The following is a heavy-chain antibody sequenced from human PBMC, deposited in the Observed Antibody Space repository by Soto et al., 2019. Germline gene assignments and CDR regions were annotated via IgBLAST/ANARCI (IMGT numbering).Heavy chain of an antibody. J-gene: IGHJ4*02. V-gene: IGHV3-23*01. CDR2: VSGGGGGT. Sequence: GGSLRLSCAASGFTFNTYGMTWVRQAPGKGLDWVSTVSGGGGGTYYADSVKGRFTISRVNSKNTMYLQMSNLRAEDTAVYFCARIGPYCGGDCYPDFDFWGLGTPVTVSS. CDR3: ARIGPYCGGDCYPDFDF. D-gene: IGHD2-21*02. CDR1: GFTFNTYG.